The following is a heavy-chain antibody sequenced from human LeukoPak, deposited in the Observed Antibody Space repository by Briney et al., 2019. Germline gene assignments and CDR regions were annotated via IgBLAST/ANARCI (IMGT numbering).Heavy chain of an antibody. V-gene: IGHV4-39*07. CDR1: GNSISSGSYY. D-gene: IGHD3-16*02. J-gene: IGHJ5*02. Sequence: PSETLSLTCAVSGNSISSGSYYWVRIRQPPGKGLEWIGSINYYGKTYYNPSVKSRVTISVDTSKNQFSLKLSSVTAADTAVYYCARAIHDYVWGSYRRDWFDPWGQGTLVTVSS. CDR2: INYYGKT. CDR3: ARAIHDYVWGSYRRDWFDP.